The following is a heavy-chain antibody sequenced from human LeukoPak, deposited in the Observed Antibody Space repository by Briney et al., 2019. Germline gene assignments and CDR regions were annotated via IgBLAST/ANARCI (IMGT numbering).Heavy chain of an antibody. CDR3: ARAPYSSGGSTNYYYSYYMDV. J-gene: IGHJ6*03. V-gene: IGHV1-69*13. CDR2: IIPIFGTA. CDR1: GGTFSSYA. Sequence: VASVKVSCKASGGTFSSYAVTWVRQAPGQGREWMAGIIPIFGTADYAQKFQGRVTIAADESTSTAYMELSSLRSEDTAVYYCARAPYSSGGSTNYYYSYYMDVWGTGTTVTVSS. D-gene: IGHD6-19*01.